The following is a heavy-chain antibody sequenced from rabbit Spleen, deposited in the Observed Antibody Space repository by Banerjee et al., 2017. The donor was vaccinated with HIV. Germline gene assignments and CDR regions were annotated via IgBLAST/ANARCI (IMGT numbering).Heavy chain of an antibody. CDR3: AKGDNNDVSRLNL. CDR2: MNTGTGST. CDR1: GFSFSSNYY. J-gene: IGHJ3*01. Sequence: QSLEESGGDLVKPGASLTLTCTASGFSFSSNYYISWVRQAPGKGLEWIGCMNTGTGSTYYASWVNGRFTISKTSSTTVTLQMTSLTAADTATYFCAKGDNNDVSRLNLWGPGTLVTVS. V-gene: IGHV1S40*01.